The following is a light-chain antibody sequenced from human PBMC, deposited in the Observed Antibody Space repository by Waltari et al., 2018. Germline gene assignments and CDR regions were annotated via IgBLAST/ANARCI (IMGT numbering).Light chain of an antibody. V-gene: IGLV2-14*01. CDR3: MSYTSSGVD. J-gene: IGLJ2*01. CDR2: DVS. CDR1: GSDVGGYDY. Sequence: QSALTQHASVSGSPGQAIIISCTGTGSDVGGYDYVSWYQQYPGKASRLIIYDVSNGPLVVTNRSSGSTSDNTATLTLSGSQTEDESVVNCMSYTSSGVDFGGGTKRTVL.